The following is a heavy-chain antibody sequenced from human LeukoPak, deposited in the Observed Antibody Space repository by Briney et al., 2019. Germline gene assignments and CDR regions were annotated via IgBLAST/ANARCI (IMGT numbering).Heavy chain of an antibody. D-gene: IGHD3-10*01. Sequence: GASVKVSCKASGYTFTGYYMHWVRQAPGQGLEWMGRINPNSGGTNYTQKFQGRVTMTRDTSISTAYMELSRLRSDDTAVYYCARDKRGNYYGSGSYGDDYYYYGMDVWGQGTTVTVSS. J-gene: IGHJ6*02. CDR1: GYTFTGYY. CDR2: INPNSGGT. CDR3: ARDKRGNYYGSGSYGDDYYYYGMDV. V-gene: IGHV1-2*06.